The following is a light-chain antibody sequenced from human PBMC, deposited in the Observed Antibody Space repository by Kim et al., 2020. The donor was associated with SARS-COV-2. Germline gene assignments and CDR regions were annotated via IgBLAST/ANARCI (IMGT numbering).Light chain of an antibody. Sequence: VTMGQTARITCGGENIGRKIVPWYQQRPGQAPVVVIYRDNDRPSEIPERFSGSNSGSTATLTISRAQAGDEAEYYCQVWDSNTYVFGTGTKVTVL. CDR2: RDN. CDR3: QVWDSNTYV. J-gene: IGLJ1*01. V-gene: IGLV3-9*01. CDR1: NIGRKI.